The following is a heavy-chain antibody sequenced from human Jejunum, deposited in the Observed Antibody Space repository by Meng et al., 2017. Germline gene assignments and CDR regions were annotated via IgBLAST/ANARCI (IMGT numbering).Heavy chain of an antibody. CDR1: GDFTSSSDR. J-gene: IGHJ4*02. CDR2: VWHSGAT. Sequence: SETLSLTCAVSGDFTSSSDRWTWVRQAPGRGLEWIREVWHSGATYYNPSLESRLTISIDTSNNRFSLELSSATAADTAVYYCARGVLERYFDYWGQGALVTVSS. D-gene: IGHD3-10*01. CDR3: ARGVLERYFDY. V-gene: IGHV4-4*02.